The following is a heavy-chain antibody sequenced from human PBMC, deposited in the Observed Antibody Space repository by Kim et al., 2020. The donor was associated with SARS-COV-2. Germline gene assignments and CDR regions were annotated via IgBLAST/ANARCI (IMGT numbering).Heavy chain of an antibody. Sequence: SETLSLTCTVSGGSISSSSYYWGWIRQPPGKGLEWIGSIYYSGSTYYNPSLKSRVTISVDTSKNQFSLKLSSVTAADTAVYYCASRQWLVGSLDYWGQGTLVTVSS. CDR1: GGSISSSSYY. J-gene: IGHJ4*02. CDR3: ASRQWLVGSLDY. D-gene: IGHD6-19*01. V-gene: IGHV4-39*07. CDR2: IYYSGST.